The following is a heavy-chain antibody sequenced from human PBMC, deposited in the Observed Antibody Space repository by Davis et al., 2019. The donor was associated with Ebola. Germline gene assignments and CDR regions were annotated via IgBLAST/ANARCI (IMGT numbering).Heavy chain of an antibody. J-gene: IGHJ4*02. CDR3: ARVGCSGGSCYSGGGY. CDR2: INPNSGGT. V-gene: IGHV1-2*06. Sequence: AASVKVSCKASGYTFTGYYMHWVRQVPGQGLEWMGRINPNSGGTNYAQKFQGRVTMTRDTSISTAYMELSRLRSDDTAVYYCARVGCSGGSCYSGGGYWGQGTLVTVSS. D-gene: IGHD2-15*01. CDR1: GYTFTGYY.